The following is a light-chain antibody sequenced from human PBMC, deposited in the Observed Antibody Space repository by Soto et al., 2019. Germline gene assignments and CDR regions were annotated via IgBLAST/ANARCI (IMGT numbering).Light chain of an antibody. CDR3: QQRSNWPPVYT. J-gene: IGKJ2*01. CDR2: DAS. Sequence: EIVLTQSPATLSLSPGERATLSCRASQSVSSYLAWCQQKPGQAPRLLIYDASNRATGIPARFSGSGSGTDFTLTSSSLEPEDFAVYYCQQRSNWPPVYTFGQGTKLEIK. CDR1: QSVSSY. V-gene: IGKV3-11*01.